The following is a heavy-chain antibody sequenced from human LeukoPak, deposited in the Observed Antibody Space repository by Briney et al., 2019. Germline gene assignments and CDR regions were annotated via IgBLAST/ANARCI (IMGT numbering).Heavy chain of an antibody. CDR2: IYTSGST. D-gene: IGHD3-10*01. V-gene: IGHV4-4*07. CDR1: GGSISSYY. CDR3: ARDSYGSGSFYNWFDP. Sequence: PSETLSLTCTVSGGSISSYYWSWIRQPAGKGLEWIGRIYTSGSTNYNPSLKSRVTMSVDTSKNQFSLKLSSVTAADTAVYYCARDSYGSGSFYNWFDPWGQGTLVTVSS. J-gene: IGHJ5*02.